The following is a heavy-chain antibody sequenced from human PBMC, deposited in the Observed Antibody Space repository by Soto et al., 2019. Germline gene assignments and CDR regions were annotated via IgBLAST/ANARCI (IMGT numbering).Heavy chain of an antibody. Sequence: EVQLLESGGGLVQPGGSLRLSCAASGFTFSNYAMSWVRQAPGKGLEWVSTLSGSGGSTYYADSVKGRFTISRDNSKNTLYLQMNSLRAADTALYYCAKDTVPVATPWFDPWGQGTLVTVSS. V-gene: IGHV3-23*01. D-gene: IGHD2-2*01. CDR3: AKDTVPVATPWFDP. CDR1: GFTFSNYA. J-gene: IGHJ5*02. CDR2: LSGSGGST.